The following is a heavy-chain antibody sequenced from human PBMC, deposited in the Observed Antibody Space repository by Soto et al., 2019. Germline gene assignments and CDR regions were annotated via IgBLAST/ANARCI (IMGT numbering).Heavy chain of an antibody. D-gene: IGHD5-12*01. CDR1: GGSISNYY. V-gene: IGHV4-59*01. CDR3: ARGRSGYYLIFDY. CDR2: IYYSGST. Sequence: QVQLQESGPGLVKPSETLSLTCTVSGGSISNYYWTWIRQPPGKGLEWIAYIYYSGSTDYNPSLRSRVTISVDTSKNQFSLKLSSVTAADTAVYYCARGRSGYYLIFDYWGQGTLVTVSS. J-gene: IGHJ4*02.